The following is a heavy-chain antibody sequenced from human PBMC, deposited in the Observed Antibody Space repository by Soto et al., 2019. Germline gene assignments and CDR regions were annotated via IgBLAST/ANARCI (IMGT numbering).Heavy chain of an antibody. CDR3: TKDLGSDNWFDP. J-gene: IGHJ5*02. CDR1: GFTFSDYA. Sequence: GGSLRLSCAASGFTFSDYAMSWVRQAPGKGLEWVSAIGTRDDIFYADSVKGRFTISRDDSKNTLYLQMNSLRAEDTALYYCTKDLGSDNWFDPWGQGTLVTVSS. CDR2: IGTRDDI. V-gene: IGHV3-23*01. D-gene: IGHD6-25*01.